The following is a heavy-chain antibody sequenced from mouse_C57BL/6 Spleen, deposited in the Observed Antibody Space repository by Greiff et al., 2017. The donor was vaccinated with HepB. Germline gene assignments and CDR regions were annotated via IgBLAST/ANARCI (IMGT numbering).Heavy chain of an antibody. CDR1: GFTFSDYY. D-gene: IGHD1-1*01. Sequence: EVQLQESGGGLVQPGGSLKLSCAASGFTFSDYYMYWVRQTPEKRLEWVAYISNGGGSTYYPDTVKGRFTISRDNAKNTLYLQMGRLKSEDTAMYYCARQGRIYYYGSSSMDYWGQGTSVTVSS. V-gene: IGHV5-12*01. CDR2: ISNGGGST. CDR3: ARQGRIYYYGSSSMDY. J-gene: IGHJ4*01.